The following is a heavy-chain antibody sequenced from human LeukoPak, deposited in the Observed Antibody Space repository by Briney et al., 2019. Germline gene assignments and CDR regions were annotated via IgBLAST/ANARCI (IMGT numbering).Heavy chain of an antibody. CDR3: ARASHYYDSSGYYVDAFDI. Sequence: SETLSLTCTVSGGSISSYYWSWIRQPAGKGLEWTGRIYTSGSTNYNPSLKSRVTISVDTSKNQFSLKLSSVTAADTAVYYCARASHYYDSSGYYVDAFDIWGQGTMVTVSS. J-gene: IGHJ3*02. CDR2: IYTSGST. CDR1: GGSISSYY. V-gene: IGHV4-4*07. D-gene: IGHD3-22*01.